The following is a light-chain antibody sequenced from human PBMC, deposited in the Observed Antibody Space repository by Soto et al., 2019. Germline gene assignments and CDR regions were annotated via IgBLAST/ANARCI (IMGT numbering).Light chain of an antibody. Sequence: QSVLTQPASMSGSDGQSITISCTGSSGDVGGYNYVSWYQQHPGKAPKLIIYEVSNRPSGVSTRFSGSKSGNTASLTISGLQAEDEADYYCSSYTSTSTHYVFGTGTKLTVL. V-gene: IGLV2-14*01. CDR3: SSYTSTSTHYV. CDR1: SGDVGGYNY. CDR2: EVS. J-gene: IGLJ1*01.